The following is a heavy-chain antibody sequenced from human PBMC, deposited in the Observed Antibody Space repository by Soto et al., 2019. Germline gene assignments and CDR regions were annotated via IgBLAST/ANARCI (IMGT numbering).Heavy chain of an antibody. CDR3: ARERADYGDPAAFDI. CDR2: IYYSGST. J-gene: IGHJ3*02. CDR1: GGSISSGGYY. Sequence: QVQLQESGPGLVKPSQTLSLTCTVSGGSISSGGYYWSWIRQHPGKGLEWIGYIYYSGSTYYNPSLKSRVTISVDTSKNQFSLKLSSVTAADTAVYYCARERADYGDPAAFDIWGQGTMVTVSS. D-gene: IGHD4-17*01. V-gene: IGHV4-31*03.